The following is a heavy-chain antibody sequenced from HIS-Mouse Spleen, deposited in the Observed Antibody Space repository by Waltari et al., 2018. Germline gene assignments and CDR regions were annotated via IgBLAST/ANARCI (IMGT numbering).Heavy chain of an antibody. CDR3: AREIPYSSSWYDWYFDL. CDR1: GGSISSSSYY. Sequence: QLQLQESGPGLVKPSETLSLTCTVSGGSISSSSYYWGWIRQPPGKGLEWIGSIYYSGSTDSNPSLKMRVTISVDTSKNQFSLKLSSVTAADTAVYYCAREIPYSSSWYDWYFDLWGRGTLVTVSS. J-gene: IGHJ2*01. CDR2: IYYSGST. D-gene: IGHD6-13*01. V-gene: IGHV4-39*07.